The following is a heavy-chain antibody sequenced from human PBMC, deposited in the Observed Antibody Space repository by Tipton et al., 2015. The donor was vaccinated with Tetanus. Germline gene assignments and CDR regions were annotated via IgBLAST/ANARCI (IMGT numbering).Heavy chain of an antibody. D-gene: IGHD6-19*01. CDR3: ARWIAVTGTDFDF. CDR2: VFHSGTT. Sequence: TLSLTCTVSGGSITRYYWSWIRQTPEKGLEWIGTVFHSGTTYYNPSLKSRVTISVDTSKNQFSLKLTSVTAADTAVYYCARWIAVTGTDFDFWGQGTLVTVSS. J-gene: IGHJ4*02. CDR1: GGSITRYY. V-gene: IGHV4-59*04.